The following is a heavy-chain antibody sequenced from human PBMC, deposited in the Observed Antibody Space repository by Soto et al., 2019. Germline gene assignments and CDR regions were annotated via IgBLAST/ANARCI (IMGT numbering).Heavy chain of an antibody. J-gene: IGHJ6*02. CDR1: GFNFHWYW. CDR3: ARDKYFDFWTSPLAVPYYYGMDV. V-gene: IGHV3-11*01. CDR2: IGSSGTTI. D-gene: IGHD3-3*01. Sequence: PGGSLRLSCAASGFNFHWYWMSWVRQAPGKGLEWLSYIGSSGTTIFYADSVKGRFTISRDNGKNSIYLEMNSLRAEDTAVYYCARDKYFDFWTSPLAVPYYYGMDVWGQGTTDNVSS.